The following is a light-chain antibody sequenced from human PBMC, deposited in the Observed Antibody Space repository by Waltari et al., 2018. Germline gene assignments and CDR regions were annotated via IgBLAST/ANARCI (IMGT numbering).Light chain of an antibody. CDR1: SNDVGGYGY. Sequence: QSTLTQPASVSGSPGQSITISCPGTSNDVGGYGYVSWYQQSPGKAPKLIIYEVSYRPSGISTRFSGSKSGNTASLTISGLQADDEADYYCSSHTSTVPHVFGTGTRVTVV. V-gene: IGLV2-14*01. CDR3: SSHTSTVPHV. CDR2: EVS. J-gene: IGLJ1*01.